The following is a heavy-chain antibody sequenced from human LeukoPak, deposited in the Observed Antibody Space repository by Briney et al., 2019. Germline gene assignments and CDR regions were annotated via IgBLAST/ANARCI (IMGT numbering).Heavy chain of an antibody. CDR3: ARVSLLWFGEPEPHFDY. V-gene: IGHV1-3*01. Sequence: ASVKVSCKASGYTFTSYAMHWVRQAPGQRLEWMGWINAGNGNTKYSQKFQGRVTITRDTSASTAYMELSSLRSEDTAVYYCARVSLLWFGEPEPHFDYWGQGTLVTVSS. CDR1: GYTFTSYA. J-gene: IGHJ4*02. D-gene: IGHD3-10*01. CDR2: INAGNGNT.